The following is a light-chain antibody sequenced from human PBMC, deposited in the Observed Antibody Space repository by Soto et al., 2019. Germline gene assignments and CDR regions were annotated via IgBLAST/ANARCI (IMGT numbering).Light chain of an antibody. CDR1: SSNIGAGYD. CDR3: QSYDSSLSGLV. Sequence: QSVLTQPPSVSGATGQRVTISCTGSSSNIGAGYDVHWYQQLPGTAPKLLIYGNSNRPSGVPDRFSGSKSGTSASLAITGLQAEDEADDYCQSYDSSLSGLVFGGGTKVTVL. V-gene: IGLV1-40*01. CDR2: GNS. J-gene: IGLJ2*01.